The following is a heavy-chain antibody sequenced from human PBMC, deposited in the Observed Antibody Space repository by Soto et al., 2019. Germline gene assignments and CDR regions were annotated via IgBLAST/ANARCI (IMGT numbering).Heavy chain of an antibody. D-gene: IGHD2-2*01. CDR3: AKLMKGYCSSTTCREY. J-gene: IGHJ4*02. Sequence: GGSLRLSCAASGFAFSTYAMSWVRQAPGKGLEWVSDISGSTGSTYYADSVKGRFTISRDNPKNTLYLQMNSLRAEDTAVYYCAKLMKGYCSSTTCREYWGQGALVTVSS. CDR2: ISGSTGST. V-gene: IGHV3-23*01. CDR1: GFAFSTYA.